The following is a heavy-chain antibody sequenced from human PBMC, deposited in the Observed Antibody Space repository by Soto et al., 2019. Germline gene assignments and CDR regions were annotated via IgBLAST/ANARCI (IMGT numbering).Heavy chain of an antibody. CDR3: ARATGLRLGELSLYRWFDP. CDR2: ISAYNGNT. CDR1: GYTFTSYG. V-gene: IGHV1-18*01. D-gene: IGHD3-16*02. Sequence: QVQLVQSGAEVKKPGASVKVSCKASGYTFTSYGISWVRQAPGQGLEWMGWISAYNGNTNYAQKLQGRVTMTTDTATSTAYMELRSLRSDDTAVYYCARATGLRLGELSLYRWFDPWGQGTLVTVSS. J-gene: IGHJ5*02.